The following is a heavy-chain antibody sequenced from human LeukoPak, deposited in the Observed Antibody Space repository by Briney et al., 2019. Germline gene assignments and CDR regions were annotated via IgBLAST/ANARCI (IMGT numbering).Heavy chain of an antibody. CDR3: ARAGYGGDFDY. Sequence: LRLSCAASGFTFSSYSMNWVRQPPGKGLEWIGYIYYSGSTYYNPSLKSRVTISVDTSKNQFSLKLSSVTAADTAVYYCARAGYGGDFDYWGQGTLVTVSS. V-gene: IGHV4-30-4*08. J-gene: IGHJ4*02. CDR2: IYYSGST. CDR1: GFTFSSYS. D-gene: IGHD4-23*01.